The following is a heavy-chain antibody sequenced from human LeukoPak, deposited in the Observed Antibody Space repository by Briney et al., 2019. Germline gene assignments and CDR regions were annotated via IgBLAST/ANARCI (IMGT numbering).Heavy chain of an antibody. CDR3: ARDARSYDYDSSGYDFDY. CDR1: GYTFTSYY. D-gene: IGHD3-22*01. Sequence: ASVKVSCKASGYTFTSYYMHWVRQAPGQGLEWMGIINPSGGSTSYAQKFQGRVTMTWDRSTSTVYMELSSLRSEDTAVYYCARDARSYDYDSSGYDFDYWGQGTLVTVSS. CDR2: INPSGGST. J-gene: IGHJ4*02. V-gene: IGHV1-46*01.